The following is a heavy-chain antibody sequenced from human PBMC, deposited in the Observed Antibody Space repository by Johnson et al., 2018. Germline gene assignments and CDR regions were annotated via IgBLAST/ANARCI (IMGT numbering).Heavy chain of an antibody. J-gene: IGHJ4*02. CDR2: MNQDGSEK. Sequence: VQLVQSGGGFVQPGKSLRLSCAASGFTFSTYLMNWVRQAPGKGLEWVANMNQDGSEKYYVDSIKGRFTISRDNAKNSLFLQMTNLRDEDTAVYYCATMVVSPGADYWGLGTLVTVSS. CDR1: GFTFSTYL. D-gene: IGHD2-21*01. V-gene: IGHV3-7*01. CDR3: ATMVVSPGADY.